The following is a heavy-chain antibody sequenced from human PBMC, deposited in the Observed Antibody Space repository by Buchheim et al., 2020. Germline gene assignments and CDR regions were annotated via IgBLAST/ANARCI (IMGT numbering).Heavy chain of an antibody. CDR2: IHYSGST. D-gene: IGHD3-10*01. Sequence: QVQLQESGPGLVKPSQTLALTCAVSGGSISNGGYYWSWIRQHPGKGLEWIGYIHYSGSTYYNPSLKSRVTISVDTSKNQFSLKLSSVTAADTAVYYRARSPRDFGSGSAIDPWGQGTL. CDR1: GGSISNGGYY. V-gene: IGHV4-31*11. CDR3: ARSPRDFGSGSAIDP. J-gene: IGHJ5*02.